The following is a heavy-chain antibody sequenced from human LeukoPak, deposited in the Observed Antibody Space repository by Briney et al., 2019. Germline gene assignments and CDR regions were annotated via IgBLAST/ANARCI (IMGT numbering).Heavy chain of an antibody. J-gene: IGHJ4*02. D-gene: IGHD3-10*01. Sequence: SETLSLTCNVSGGSINSFYWSWIRQPPGKGLEWIGYIYGSGSTNYNPSLKSRVTISVDKSKNQFSLKLSSVTAADTAVYYCATVSAFFYDSGSYYTFDYWGQGTLVTVSS. CDR3: ATVSAFFYDSGSYYTFDY. V-gene: IGHV4-59*12. CDR1: GGSINSFY. CDR2: IYGSGST.